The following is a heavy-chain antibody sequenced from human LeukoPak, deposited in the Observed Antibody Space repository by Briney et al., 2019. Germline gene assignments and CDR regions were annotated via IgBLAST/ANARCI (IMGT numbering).Heavy chain of an antibody. CDR2: IYYSGST. D-gene: IGHD5-18*01. CDR1: GFTFSSYW. CDR3: ANGRGRDTVIDGRDY. Sequence: GSLRLSCAASGFTFSSYWMSWVRRAPGKGLEWIGYIYYSGSTNYNPSLKSRVTISVDTSKNQFSLKLSSVTAADTAVYYCANGRGRDTVIDGRDYWGQGTLVTVSS. J-gene: IGHJ4*02. V-gene: IGHV4-59*01.